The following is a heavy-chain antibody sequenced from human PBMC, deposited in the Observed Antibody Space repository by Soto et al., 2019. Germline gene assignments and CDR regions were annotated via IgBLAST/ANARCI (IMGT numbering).Heavy chain of an antibody. Sequence: GGSLRLSCAASGFTFSDYYMSWIRQAQGKGRGWVSYISSSSSYTNYADSVKVRFTISRDNSNNSLYLQMNSLKADYTPVYYCPRASRGRCLDPCGQGTLVTVSS. CDR1: GFTFSDYY. CDR2: ISSSSSYT. J-gene: IGHJ5*02. V-gene: IGHV3-11*06. CDR3: PRASRGRCLDP. D-gene: IGHD3-10*01.